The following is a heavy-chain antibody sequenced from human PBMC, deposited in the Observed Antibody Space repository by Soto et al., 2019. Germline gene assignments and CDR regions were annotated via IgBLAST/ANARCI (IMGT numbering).Heavy chain of an antibody. CDR1: GYTFTDYY. CDR2: INPNSGGT. Sequence: ASVKVSCKASGYTFTDYYMHWVRQAPGQGLEWMGWINPNSGGTNYAQKFQGRVTMTRDTSISTAYMELSRLRSYDTAVYYCARKLELRGSYYYYYDMDVWGQGTTVTFSS. D-gene: IGHD1-7*01. V-gene: IGHV1-2*02. J-gene: IGHJ6*02. CDR3: ARKLELRGSYYYYYDMDV.